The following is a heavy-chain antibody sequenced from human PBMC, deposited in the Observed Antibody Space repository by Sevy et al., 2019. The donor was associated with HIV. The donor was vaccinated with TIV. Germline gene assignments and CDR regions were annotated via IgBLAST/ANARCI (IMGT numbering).Heavy chain of an antibody. CDR2: IYYSGST. CDR1: GGSLSSYY. V-gene: IGHV4-59*01. J-gene: IGHJ4*02. CDR3: ATGGSGSYSDY. D-gene: IGHD3-10*01. Sequence: SETLSLTCTVSGGSLSSYYWSWIRQPPGKGLEWIGYIYYSGSTHYNPSLKSRVTISVDTSKNQFSLKLSSVTAADTAVYYCATGGSGSYSDYWGQGTLVTVSS.